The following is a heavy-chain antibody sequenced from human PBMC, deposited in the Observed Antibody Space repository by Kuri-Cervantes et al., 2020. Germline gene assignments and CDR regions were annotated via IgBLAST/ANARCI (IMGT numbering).Heavy chain of an antibody. D-gene: IGHD2-15*01. CDR1: GGSISSGGYY. Sequence: LRLSCTVSGGSISSGGYYWSWIRQHPGKGLEWIGYIYYSGSTYYNPSLKSRVTISVDTSKNQFSLKLSSVTAADTAVYYCARDSRVGWFDPWGQGTLVTVSS. CDR2: IYYSGST. V-gene: IGHV4-31*03. CDR3: ARDSRVGWFDP. J-gene: IGHJ5*02.